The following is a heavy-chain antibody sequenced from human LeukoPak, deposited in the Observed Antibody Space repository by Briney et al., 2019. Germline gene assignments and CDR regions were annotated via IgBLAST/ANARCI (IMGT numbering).Heavy chain of an antibody. CDR1: GFTFSSYG. J-gene: IGHJ6*03. CDR3: ARPTGLRLGELSYYMAV. V-gene: IGHV3-23*01. D-gene: IGHD3-16*01. Sequence: PGRTLRLSCAASGFTFSSYGMSWVSQAPGAGLEWVSAISGSGGSTYYADSVEGRFIISRDNSKTTLYLQMNSLKAEDTAVYYCARPTGLRLGELSYYMAVWGKGTTVTVSS. CDR2: ISGSGGST.